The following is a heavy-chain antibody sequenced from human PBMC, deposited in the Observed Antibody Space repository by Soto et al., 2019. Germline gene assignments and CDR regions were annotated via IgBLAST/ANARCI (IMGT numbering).Heavy chain of an antibody. D-gene: IGHD6-19*01. CDR1: GFTFSDYA. J-gene: IGHJ4*02. CDR3: AKGTRTSGWY. Sequence: HPGGSLRLSCAASGFTFSDYAMSWVRQAPGKGLEWVSAISGTGGTTYYADSVEGRFTISRDNSKNTLYLQMSSLRAEDTAVYYCAKGTRTSGWYWGQGTLVTVSS. V-gene: IGHV3-23*01. CDR2: ISGTGGTT.